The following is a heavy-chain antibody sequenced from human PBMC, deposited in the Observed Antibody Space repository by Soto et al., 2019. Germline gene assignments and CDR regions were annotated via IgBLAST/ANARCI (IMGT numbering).Heavy chain of an antibody. CDR1: GFSLSTSGVG. Sequence: QITLKESGPTLVKPTQTRTLTCTFSGFSLSTSGVGVGWIRQPPGKALEWLALIYWDDDKRYSPSLKSRLTITKDTSKNQVVLTMNNMDPVDTATYYCAHRLYDSSGYYYGYWYFDLWGRGTLVTVSS. D-gene: IGHD3-22*01. CDR3: AHRLYDSSGYYYGYWYFDL. J-gene: IGHJ2*01. V-gene: IGHV2-5*02. CDR2: IYWDDDK.